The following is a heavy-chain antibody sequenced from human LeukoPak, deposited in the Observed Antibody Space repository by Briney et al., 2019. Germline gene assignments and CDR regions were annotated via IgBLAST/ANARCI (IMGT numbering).Heavy chain of an antibody. J-gene: IGHJ4*02. D-gene: IGHD6-13*01. Sequence: GGSLRLSCAASGFTFSSYGMHWVRQAPGKGLEWVAVIWYDGGNKYYADSVKGRFTISRDNSKNTLDLQMNSLRAEDTAEYYCARDRIAAAGGGLDYWGQGTLVTVSS. V-gene: IGHV3-33*01. CDR2: IWYDGGNK. CDR1: GFTFSSYG. CDR3: ARDRIAAAGGGLDY.